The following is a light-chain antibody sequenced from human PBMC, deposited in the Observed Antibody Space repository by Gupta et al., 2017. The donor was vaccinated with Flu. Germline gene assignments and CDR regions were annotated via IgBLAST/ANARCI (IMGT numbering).Light chain of an antibody. CDR3: QQRSNGLEGIT. J-gene: IGKJ5*01. Sequence: EIVLTQSPATLSLSPGERATLSCRASQSVSSYLAWYQQKPGQAPRLLIYDASNRATGIPARCSGSGDGTDFNLTISSREPEDFEVYYCQQRSNGLEGITFGQGTRLEIK. V-gene: IGKV3-11*01. CDR2: DAS. CDR1: QSVSSY.